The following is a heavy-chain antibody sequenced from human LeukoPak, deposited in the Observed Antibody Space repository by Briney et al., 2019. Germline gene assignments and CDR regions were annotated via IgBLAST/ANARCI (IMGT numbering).Heavy chain of an antibody. V-gene: IGHV4-39*07. CDR3: ARGWGIVGATSLGY. J-gene: IGHJ4*02. CDR2: IYYSGST. D-gene: IGHD1-26*01. Sequence: PSETLSLTCTVSGGSISRSRDYWGWIRQPPGKGLEWIGSIYYSGSTYYNPSLKSRVTISGDTSKNRFSLKLSSVTAADTAMYYCARGWGIVGATSLGYWGQGTLVTVSS. CDR1: GGSISRSRDY.